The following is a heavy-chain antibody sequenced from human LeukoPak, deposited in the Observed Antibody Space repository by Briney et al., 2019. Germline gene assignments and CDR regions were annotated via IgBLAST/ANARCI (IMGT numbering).Heavy chain of an antibody. V-gene: IGHV3-49*04. J-gene: IGHJ4*02. CDR3: TPHGYGSGSYYDYYFDY. CDR2: IRSKAYGGTT. D-gene: IGHD3-10*01. Sequence: GGSLRLSCTASGFTFGDYAMSWVRQAPGKGLEWVGFIRSKAYGGTTEYAASVKGRFTISRDDSKSIAYLQMNSLKTEDTAVYYCTPHGYGSGSYYDYYFDYWGQGTLVTVSS. CDR1: GFTFGDYA.